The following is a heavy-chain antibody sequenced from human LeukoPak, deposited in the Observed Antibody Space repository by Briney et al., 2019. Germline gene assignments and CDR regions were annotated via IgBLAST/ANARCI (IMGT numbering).Heavy chain of an antibody. J-gene: IGHJ5*02. D-gene: IGHD2-21*02. V-gene: IGHV3-72*01. CDR1: GFTFSDHY. CDR3: ARVTQDGWFDP. Sequence: PGGSLRLSCAASGFTFSDHYMDWVRQAPGKGLEWVGRTRNKANSYTTEYAASVKGRFTISRDDSKNSLYLQMNSLKPEDTAVYYCARVTQDGWFDPWGQGTLVTVSS. CDR2: TRNKANSYTT.